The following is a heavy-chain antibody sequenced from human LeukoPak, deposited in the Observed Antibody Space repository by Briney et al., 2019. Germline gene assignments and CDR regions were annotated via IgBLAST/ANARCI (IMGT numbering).Heavy chain of an antibody. CDR2: IYYSGST. V-gene: IGHV4-39*07. CDR3: ARHYIVAARYRSVHKTPYFDY. D-gene: IGHD5-12*01. Sequence: PSETLSLTCTVSGGSISSSSYYWGWIRQPPGKGLEWIGSIYYSGSTYYNPSLKSRVTISVDTSKNQFSLKLSSVTAADTAVYYCARHYIVAARYRSVHKTPYFDYWGQGTLVTVSS. J-gene: IGHJ4*02. CDR1: GGSISSSSYY.